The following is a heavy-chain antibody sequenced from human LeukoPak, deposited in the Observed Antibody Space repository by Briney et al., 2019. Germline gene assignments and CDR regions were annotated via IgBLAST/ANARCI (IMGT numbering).Heavy chain of an antibody. CDR1: GGSFSDYY. Sequence: PSETLSLTCVVYGGSFSDYYWSWIRQPPGKGPEWIGEINHSGSTNYNPSLKSRVTISVDTSKNQFSLKLSSVTAADTAVYHCARGGSYYDFWSGRAPFTPWGQGTLVTVSS. V-gene: IGHV4-34*01. CDR3: ARGGSYYDFWSGRAPFTP. J-gene: IGHJ4*02. D-gene: IGHD3-3*01. CDR2: INHSGST.